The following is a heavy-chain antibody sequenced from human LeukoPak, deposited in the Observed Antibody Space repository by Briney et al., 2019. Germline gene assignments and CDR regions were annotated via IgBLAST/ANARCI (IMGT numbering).Heavy chain of an antibody. CDR1: GGSISSYY. J-gene: IGHJ3*02. CDR3: ARDQSIAAAGTNAFDI. V-gene: IGHV4-59*01. CDR2: IYYSGST. D-gene: IGHD6-13*01. Sequence: SETLSLTCTVSGGSISSYYWSRIRQPPGKGLEWIGYIYYSGSTNYNPSPKSRVTISVDTSKNQFSLKLSSVTAADTAVYYCARDQSIAAAGTNAFDIWGQGTMVTVSS.